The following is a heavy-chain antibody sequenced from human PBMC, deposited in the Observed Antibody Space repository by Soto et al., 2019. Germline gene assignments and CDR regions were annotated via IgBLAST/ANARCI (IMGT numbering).Heavy chain of an antibody. D-gene: IGHD3-22*01. J-gene: IGHJ3*02. V-gene: IGHV1-2*04. CDR2: INPNSGGT. CDR1: GYTFTGYY. Sequence: PEASVKVSCKASGYTFTGYYMHWVRQAPGQGLEWMGWINPNSGGTNYAQKFQGWVTMTRDTSISTAYMELSRLRSDDTAVYYCARESGDYYDSSGYYAFDIWGQGTMVTVSS. CDR3: ARESGDYYDSSGYYAFDI.